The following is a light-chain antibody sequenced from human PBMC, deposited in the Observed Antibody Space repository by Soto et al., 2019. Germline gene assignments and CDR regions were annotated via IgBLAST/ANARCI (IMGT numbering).Light chain of an antibody. V-gene: IGKV3-11*01. CDR3: QQRRNWPPFT. Sequence: EIVLTQSPATLSLSPGERATLSCRASQSVSSYLAWYQQKPGQAPRLLIYDASNRATGIPARFSGSGSGTDFTLTISSLEPEDFAVYYCQQRRNWPPFTVGQGTRLEI. J-gene: IGKJ5*01. CDR1: QSVSSY. CDR2: DAS.